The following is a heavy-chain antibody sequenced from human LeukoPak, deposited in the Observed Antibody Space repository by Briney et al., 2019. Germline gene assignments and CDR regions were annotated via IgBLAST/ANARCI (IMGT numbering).Heavy chain of an antibody. D-gene: IGHD2-15*01. CDR3: ARWVGTGYCSGGTYYNWFDP. J-gene: IGHJ5*02. Sequence: SETLSLTCTVSGGSISSYYWSWIRQPAGKGLEWIGRIYTSGNTNYNPSLKSRVTMSLDTSKSQFSLKLSSVTAADTAVYYCARWVGTGYCSGGTYYNWFDPWGQGTLVTVSP. V-gene: IGHV4-4*07. CDR2: IYTSGNT. CDR1: GGSISSYY.